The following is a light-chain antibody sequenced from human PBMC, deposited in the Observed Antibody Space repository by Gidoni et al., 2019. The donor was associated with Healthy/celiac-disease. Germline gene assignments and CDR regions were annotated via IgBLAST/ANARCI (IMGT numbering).Light chain of an antibody. V-gene: IGLV2-23*01. Sequence: QSALTQPASVSVSPRPPITISCTGTSSDVGSYNLVSWYQQHPGKAPKLMIYEGSKRPSGVSNRFSGSKSGNTASLTISGLQAEDEADYYCCSYAGSSTWVFGGGTKLTVL. CDR3: CSYAGSSTWV. CDR1: SSDVGSYNL. CDR2: EGS. J-gene: IGLJ3*02.